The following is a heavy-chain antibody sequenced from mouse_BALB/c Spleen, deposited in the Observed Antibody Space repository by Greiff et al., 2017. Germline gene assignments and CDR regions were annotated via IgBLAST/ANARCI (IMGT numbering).Heavy chain of an antibody. J-gene: IGHJ2*01. CDR1: GYTFSSYW. D-gene: IGHD2-10*01. CDR3: ARKAYYGNYQYYFGY. CDR2: ILPGSGST. Sequence: QVQLQQSGAELMKPGASVKISCKATGYTFSSYWIEWVKQRPGHGLEWIGEILPGSGSTNYNEKFKGKATFTADTSSNTAYMQLSSLTSEDSAVYYCARKAYYGNYQYYFGYWGQGTTLTVSS. V-gene: IGHV1-9*01.